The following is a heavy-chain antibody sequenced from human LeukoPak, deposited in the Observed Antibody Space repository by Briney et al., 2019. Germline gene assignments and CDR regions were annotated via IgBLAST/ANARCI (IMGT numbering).Heavy chain of an antibody. D-gene: IGHD5-18*01. V-gene: IGHV1-46*01. J-gene: IGHJ4*02. Sequence: ASVKVSCKASGYTFTSHYMHWVRQAPGQGLEWMGIINPSGGSTSYAQKFQGRVTMTRDMSTSTVYMELSSLRSEDTAVYYCARVRNRGYSYAPSDYWGQGTLVTVSS. CDR2: INPSGGST. CDR3: ARVRNRGYSYAPSDY. CDR1: GYTFTSHY.